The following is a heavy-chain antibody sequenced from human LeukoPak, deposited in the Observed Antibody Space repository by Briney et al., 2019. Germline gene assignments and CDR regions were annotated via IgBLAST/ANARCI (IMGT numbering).Heavy chain of an antibody. V-gene: IGHV3-11*04. CDR1: GFKIDDYG. CDR2: ISSSGSTI. D-gene: IGHD5-24*01. J-gene: IGHJ3*02. Sequence: AGSLTLTCTASGFKIDDYGMTWLRQAPGKGLEWVSYISSSGSTIYYADSVKGRITTSRDNAKNSLYLQMNSLRAEDTAVYYCARPQLNFAAFDIWGQGTMVTVSS. CDR3: ARPQLNFAAFDI.